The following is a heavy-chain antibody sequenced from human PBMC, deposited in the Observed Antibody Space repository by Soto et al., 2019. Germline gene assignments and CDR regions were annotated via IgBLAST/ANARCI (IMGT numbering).Heavy chain of an antibody. CDR3: AKDGPRYFDWFLYSELSDIHWFDP. CDR1: GFTFSSYA. V-gene: IGHV3-23*01. D-gene: IGHD3-9*01. Sequence: EVQLLESGGGLVQPGGSLRLSCEASGFTFSSYAMSWVRQAPGKWLEWVSAISGSGGSTYYADSVKGRFTISRDNSTNTLYLPMNRLRAEDTAVYYCAKDGPRYFDWFLYSELSDIHWFDPWGQGTLVTVSS. J-gene: IGHJ5*02. CDR2: ISGSGGST.